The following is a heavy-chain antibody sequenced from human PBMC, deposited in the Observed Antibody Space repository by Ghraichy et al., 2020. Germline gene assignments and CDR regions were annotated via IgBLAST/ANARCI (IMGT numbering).Heavy chain of an antibody. CDR1: GFTFSTYD. D-gene: IGHD1-14*01. Sequence: GGSLRLSCAASGFTFSTYDMSWVRQAPGKGLEWVSGISGSGNNAYYADSVKGRFTISRDNSKNTLYLQIYSLRVDDTAIYYCAKDIGNRHCYFDFWGQGTLVTVSS. CDR3: AKDIGNRHCYFDF. V-gene: IGHV3-23*01. J-gene: IGHJ4*02. CDR2: ISGSGNNA.